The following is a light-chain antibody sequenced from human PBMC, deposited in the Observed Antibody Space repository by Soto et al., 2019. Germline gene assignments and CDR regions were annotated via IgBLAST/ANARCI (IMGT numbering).Light chain of an antibody. CDR1: QTVSSSY. J-gene: IGKJ5*01. CDR2: GAS. Sequence: EIVLTQSPGTLSLSPGERATLSCRASQTVSSSYLAWFQQKPGQAPRLLIYGASYRATGIPDRFSGSGSGTDFTLTISRLEPEDFAVYYCQQYDNWPPITFGQGTRLGIK. V-gene: IGKV3-20*01. CDR3: QQYDNWPPIT.